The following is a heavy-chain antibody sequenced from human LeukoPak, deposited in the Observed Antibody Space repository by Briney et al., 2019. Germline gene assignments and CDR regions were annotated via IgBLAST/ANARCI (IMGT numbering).Heavy chain of an antibody. D-gene: IGHD3-10*01. Sequence: ASVKVSCKASGYTFTSYDINWVRQATGQGIEWMGWMNPNSGNTGYAQKFQGRVTMTRNTSISTAYMELTSLTSDDTAVYYCARWHDGSGSYGYYYGMDVWGQGTTVTVSS. V-gene: IGHV1-8*01. CDR3: ARWHDGSGSYGYYYGMDV. J-gene: IGHJ6*02. CDR1: GYTFTSYD. CDR2: MNPNSGNT.